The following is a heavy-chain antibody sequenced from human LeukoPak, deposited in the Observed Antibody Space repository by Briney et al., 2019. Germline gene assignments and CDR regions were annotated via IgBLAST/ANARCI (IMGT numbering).Heavy chain of an antibody. Sequence: SETLSLTCTVSGGSIRSYYWSWIRQPAGKGLEWIGRIYSTGSTNYNPSLKSRVTMSVDTSKNQFSLRLRSVTAADTAVYYCARQVASAGTAGFDFWGQGALVTVSS. CDR1: GGSIRSYY. D-gene: IGHD6-13*01. J-gene: IGHJ4*02. CDR2: IYSTGST. V-gene: IGHV4-4*07. CDR3: ARQVASAGTAGFDF.